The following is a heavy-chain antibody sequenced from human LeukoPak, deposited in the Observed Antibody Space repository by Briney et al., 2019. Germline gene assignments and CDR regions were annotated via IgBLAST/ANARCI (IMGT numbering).Heavy chain of an antibody. CDR3: AKGSESNGWYSDY. CDR1: GFTFSSYS. J-gene: IGHJ4*02. V-gene: IGHV3-21*04. Sequence: GGSLRLSCAASGFTFSSYSMNWVRQAPGKGLEWVSSISSSSSYIYYADSVKGRFTISRDNAKNSLYLQMNSLRVEDTAVYYCAKGSESNGWYSDYWGQGTLVTVSS. CDR2: ISSSSSYI. D-gene: IGHD6-19*01.